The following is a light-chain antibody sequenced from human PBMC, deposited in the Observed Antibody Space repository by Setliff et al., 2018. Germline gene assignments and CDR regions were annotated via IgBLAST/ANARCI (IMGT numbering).Light chain of an antibody. CDR3: TSYTSSSTVV. CDR1: SSDVGGYNY. V-gene: IGLV2-14*01. CDR2: DVN. J-gene: IGLJ2*01. Sequence: QSALTQPASVSGSPGQSITISCTGTSSDVGGYNYVSWYQQHPGKAPKLMIYDVNKRPSGVSNRFSGSKSGNTASLTISGLQAEDEADYYCTSYTSSSTVVFGGGTKATVL.